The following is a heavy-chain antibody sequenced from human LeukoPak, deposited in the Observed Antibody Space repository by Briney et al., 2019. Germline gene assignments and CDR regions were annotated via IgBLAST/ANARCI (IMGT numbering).Heavy chain of an antibody. J-gene: IGHJ1*01. CDR1: GFTFSSYS. CDR3: ARGGLQWLRDFQH. V-gene: IGHV3-23*01. Sequence: GGSLRLSCAASGFTFSSYSMGWVRQAPGKGLEWVSIISGSGGSTNFADSVKGRFTISRDNSKNMLYLQMNSLRADGTAVYYCARGGLQWLRDFQHWGQGTLVTVSS. D-gene: IGHD6-19*01. CDR2: ISGSGGST.